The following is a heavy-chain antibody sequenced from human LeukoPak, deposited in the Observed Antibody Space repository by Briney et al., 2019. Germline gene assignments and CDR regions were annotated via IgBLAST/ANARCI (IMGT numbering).Heavy chain of an antibody. Sequence: SGGSLRLSCVASGFTFSSYGMSWVRQALGKGLEWVSSISSSTSNIYYAGSVKGRFTISRDNAKNSLYLQMNSLRAQDTAVYYCARNDFDFDYWGQGTLVTVSS. CDR1: GFTFSSYG. V-gene: IGHV3-21*01. CDR3: ARNDFDFDY. CDR2: ISSSTSNI. D-gene: IGHD2-21*02. J-gene: IGHJ4*02.